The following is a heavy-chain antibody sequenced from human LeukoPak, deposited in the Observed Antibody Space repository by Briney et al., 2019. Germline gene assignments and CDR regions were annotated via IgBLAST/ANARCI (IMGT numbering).Heavy chain of an antibody. J-gene: IGHJ4*02. CDR1: GYTFTDYH. Sequence: RRASVKVSCKASGYTFTDYHMHWVRQAPGQGLEWMGWINPNTGGTNYAQSFQGRVTMTRDTSISTSYMELSSLFSDDTALYYCARGGHGHTQNDYWGQGTLVTVSS. D-gene: IGHD5-24*01. V-gene: IGHV1-2*02. CDR2: INPNTGGT. CDR3: ARGGHGHTQNDY.